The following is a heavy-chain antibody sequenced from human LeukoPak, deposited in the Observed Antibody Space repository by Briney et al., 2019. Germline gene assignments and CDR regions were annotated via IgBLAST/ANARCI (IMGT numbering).Heavy chain of an antibody. J-gene: IGHJ6*02. Sequence: SETLSLTCAVSGASISSYFWGWIRQPPGKGLEWIGYIYYSGSPNYSPSLKSRVTISVDTSKNQFSLKLSSVTAADTATYYCARLMYYSDSGSYGMDVWGQGTMVTVSS. V-gene: IGHV4-59*08. CDR3: ARLMYYSDSGSYGMDV. CDR2: IYYSGSP. D-gene: IGHD3-10*01. CDR1: GASISSYF.